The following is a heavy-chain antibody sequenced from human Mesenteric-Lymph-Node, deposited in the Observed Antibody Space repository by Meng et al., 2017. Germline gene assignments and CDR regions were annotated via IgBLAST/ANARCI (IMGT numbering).Heavy chain of an antibody. J-gene: IGHJ4*01. D-gene: IGHD2-15*01. CDR1: GGSFSGYY. CDR3: ARGAYCSGGNCYPLAY. CDR2: INDSGST. Sequence: SETLSLTCAVYGGSFSGYYWSWIRQPPGKGLEWIGEINDSGSTNYNPSLKSRVTMSEDTSKNQFSLKLSSVTAADTAVYYCARGAYCSGGNCYPLAYWGQGNLVNGAS. V-gene: IGHV4-34*01.